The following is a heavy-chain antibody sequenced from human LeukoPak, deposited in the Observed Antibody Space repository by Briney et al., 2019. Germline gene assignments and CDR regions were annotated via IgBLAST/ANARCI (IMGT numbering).Heavy chain of an antibody. CDR2: IEEDGSEK. D-gene: IGHD3-10*01. CDR3: VAGATSFDP. CDR1: GLRFNRFW. V-gene: IGHV3-7*01. Sequence: GGSLRLSCAASGLRFNRFWMSWVRQAPGKGLEWVANIEEDGSEKNYVDSVRGRFTISRDNAKKSLYLQMNSLRDGDTALYYCVAGATSFDPWGQGTLVTVSS. J-gene: IGHJ5*02.